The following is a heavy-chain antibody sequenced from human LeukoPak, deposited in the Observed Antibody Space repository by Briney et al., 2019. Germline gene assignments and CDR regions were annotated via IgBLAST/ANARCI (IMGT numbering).Heavy chain of an antibody. Sequence: ASVKVSCKASGYTFTGYYMHWLRQAPGQGLEWMGRINPNSGGTNYAQKFQGRVTMTRDTSISTAYMELSRLRSDDTAVYYCARRGFSSSWYSYSYWGQGTLVTVSS. CDR2: INPNSGGT. CDR1: GYTFTGYY. J-gene: IGHJ4*02. CDR3: ARRGFSSSWYSYSY. D-gene: IGHD6-13*01. V-gene: IGHV1-2*06.